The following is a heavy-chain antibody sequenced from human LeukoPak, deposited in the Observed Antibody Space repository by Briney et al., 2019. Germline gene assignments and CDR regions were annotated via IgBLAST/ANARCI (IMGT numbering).Heavy chain of an antibody. CDR1: GGSFSGYY. CDR3: AREKVKTAMVTSPRKYYYYMDV. V-gene: IGHV4-34*01. Sequence: SETLSLTCAVYGGSFSGYYWSWIRQPPGKGLEWIGEINHSGSTNYNPSLKSRVTISVDTSKNQFSLKLSSVTAADTAVYYCAREKVKTAMVTSPRKYYYYMDVWGKGTTVTVSS. D-gene: IGHD5-18*01. CDR2: INHSGST. J-gene: IGHJ6*03.